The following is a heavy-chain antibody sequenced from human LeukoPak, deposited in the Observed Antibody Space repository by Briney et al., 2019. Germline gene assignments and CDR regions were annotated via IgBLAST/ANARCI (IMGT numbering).Heavy chain of an antibody. CDR1: GFTFSDYY. V-gene: IGHV3-11*01. J-gene: IGHJ5*02. CDR3: ASDSSGYFGP. D-gene: IGHD3-22*01. CDR2: ISNSGSAK. Sequence: GGSLRLSCAASGFTFSDYYMNWLRQAPGRGLEWVSYISNSGSAKYYADSVKGRFTISRDNAKNSAYLEMNSLRAEDTAVYYCASDSSGYFGPWGQGTLVTVSA.